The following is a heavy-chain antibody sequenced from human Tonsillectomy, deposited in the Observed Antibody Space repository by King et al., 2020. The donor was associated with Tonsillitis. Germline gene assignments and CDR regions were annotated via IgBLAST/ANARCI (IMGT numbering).Heavy chain of an antibody. CDR3: ARAHSSGYWAYNYYMDV. D-gene: IGHD3-22*01. CDR1: GGSFSSYA. CDR2: IIPPFGTA. V-gene: IGHV1-69*01. Sequence: VQLVQSGAEVKKPGSSVKVSCKASGGSFSSYAISWVRQAPGQGLEWMGGIIPPFGTANYAQKFQGRVTITADESTSTAYMVLGRLRSEDTAVYYCARAHSSGYWAYNYYMDVWGKGTTVTVSS. J-gene: IGHJ6*03.